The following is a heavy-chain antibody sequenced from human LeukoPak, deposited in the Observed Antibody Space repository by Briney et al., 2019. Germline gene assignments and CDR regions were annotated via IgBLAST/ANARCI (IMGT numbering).Heavy chain of an antibody. CDR2: MNSDGSST. CDR1: GFTLSSYW. V-gene: IGHV3-74*01. J-gene: IGHJ4*02. Sequence: PGGSLRLSCAASGFTLSSYWMHWVRQAPGKGLVWVSRMNSDGSSTSYADSVKGRFTISRDNAKNTLYLQMNSLRAEDTAVYYCARGRYRDGDYVDCWGQGTLVIVSS. D-gene: IGHD5-12*01. CDR3: ARGRYRDGDYVDC.